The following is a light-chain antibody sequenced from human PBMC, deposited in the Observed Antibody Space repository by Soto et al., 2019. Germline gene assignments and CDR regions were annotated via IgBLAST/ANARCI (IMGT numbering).Light chain of an antibody. J-gene: IGKJ3*01. V-gene: IGKV1-12*01. CDR3: QQANSFPLT. CDR1: QGISSW. CDR2: SAS. Sequence: DIEMTQSQSSVSASVGDRVTISCRVSQGISSWLAWYQQKPGKAPSLLIYSASTLYSGVPSRFSGSGSGTDFTLTISRLKPEDFATYYCQQANSFPLTFGPGTKVDIK.